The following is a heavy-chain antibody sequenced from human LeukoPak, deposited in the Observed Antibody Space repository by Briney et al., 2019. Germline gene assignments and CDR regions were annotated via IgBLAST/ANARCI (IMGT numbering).Heavy chain of an antibody. V-gene: IGHV1-46*01. CDR2: INPSGGST. Sequence: ASVKVSCKASGYTFTSYYMHWVRQAPGQGLEWMGIINPSGGSTSYAQKFQGRVTMTRDMSTSTVYMELSSLGSEDTAVYYCARDRGYYDSSGDMGDYWGQGTLVTVSS. CDR3: ARDRGYYDSSGDMGDY. J-gene: IGHJ4*02. CDR1: GYTFTSYY. D-gene: IGHD3-22*01.